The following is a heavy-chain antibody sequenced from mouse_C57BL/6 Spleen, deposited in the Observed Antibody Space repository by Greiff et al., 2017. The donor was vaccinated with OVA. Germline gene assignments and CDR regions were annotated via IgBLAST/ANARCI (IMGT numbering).Heavy chain of an antibody. CDR1: GYSITSGYY. V-gene: IGHV3-6*01. Sequence: EVHLVESGPGLVKPSQSLSLTCSVTGYSITSGYYWNWIRQFPGNKLEWMGYISYDGSNNYNPSLKNRISITRDTSKNQFFLKLNSVTTEDTATYYCAREGYYREFDYWGQGTTLTVSS. J-gene: IGHJ2*01. CDR3: AREGYYREFDY. D-gene: IGHD2-14*01. CDR2: ISYDGSN.